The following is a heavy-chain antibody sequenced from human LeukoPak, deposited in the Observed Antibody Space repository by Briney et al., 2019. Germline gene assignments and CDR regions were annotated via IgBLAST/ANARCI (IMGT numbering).Heavy chain of an antibody. V-gene: IGHV3-15*01. Sequence: GGSLRLSCAASGLTVSNAWMSWVRQAPGKGLGWVGRIRSNSDGGTTDYAAPVKGRFTISRDDSGNTLFLQMSSLEIEDTAVYYCTRMNYARFDPWGQGTLVTVSP. CDR3: TRMNYARFDP. J-gene: IGHJ5*02. D-gene: IGHD2-2*01. CDR2: IRSNSDGGTT. CDR1: GLTVSNAW.